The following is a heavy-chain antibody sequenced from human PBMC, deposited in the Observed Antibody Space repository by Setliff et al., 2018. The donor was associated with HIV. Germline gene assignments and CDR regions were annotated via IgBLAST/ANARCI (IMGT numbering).Heavy chain of an antibody. D-gene: IGHD3-22*01. Sequence: GESLKISCKGSGYSFTSYWIGWVRQMPGKGLEWMGIIYPGDSDTRYSPSFQGQVTISAGKSISTAYLQWSSLKASDTAMYYCARQGKLGGYYYDSSGMDVWGKGTTVTVSS. V-gene: IGHV5-51*01. J-gene: IGHJ6*04. CDR2: IYPGDSDT. CDR1: GYSFTSYW. CDR3: ARQGKLGGYYYDSSGMDV.